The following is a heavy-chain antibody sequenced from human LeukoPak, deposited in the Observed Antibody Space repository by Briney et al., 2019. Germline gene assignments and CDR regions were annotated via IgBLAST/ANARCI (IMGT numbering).Heavy chain of an antibody. J-gene: IGHJ1*01. CDR1: GSTFSSYS. D-gene: IGHD6-13*01. CDR2: ISSSRSYI. V-gene: IGHV3-21*01. CDR3: ALPVSAAAATQYFQY. Sequence: GGSLRLSCAPSGSTFSSYSVDWVRQAPGRGLGWVSSISSSRSYIYYAPSVKGRFTISRDNAKNSLYLQMNSPRTEDTPVCYCALPVSAAAATQYFQYGGKGTLVTVS.